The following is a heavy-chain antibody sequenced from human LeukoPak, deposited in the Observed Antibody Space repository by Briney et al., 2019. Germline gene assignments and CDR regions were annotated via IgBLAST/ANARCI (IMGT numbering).Heavy chain of an antibody. D-gene: IGHD6-13*01. Sequence: SETLSLTCTVSGGSVSSGSYYWRWIRQPPGKGLEWIGYIYYSGSTNYNPSLKSRVTISVDTSKNQFSLKLSSVTAADTAVYYCARGRSVYSSSWYPGWFDPWGQGTLVTVSS. CDR2: IYYSGST. CDR3: ARGRSVYSSSWYPGWFDP. V-gene: IGHV4-61*01. CDR1: GGSVSSGSYY. J-gene: IGHJ5*02.